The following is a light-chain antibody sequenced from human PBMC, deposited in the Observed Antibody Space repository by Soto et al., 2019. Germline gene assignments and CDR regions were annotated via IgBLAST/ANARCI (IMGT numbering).Light chain of an antibody. CDR1: QRVLYSSNNKHY. Sequence: DIVMTQSPDSLAVSLGERATINCKSSQRVLYSSNNKHYLAWYQQKPGQPPKLLIYWASTRESGVPDRFSGSGSGTDFTLTISSLQAEDVAVYYCQQYYNTPLTFGQGTKVEIK. CDR2: WAS. V-gene: IGKV4-1*01. CDR3: QQYYNTPLT. J-gene: IGKJ1*01.